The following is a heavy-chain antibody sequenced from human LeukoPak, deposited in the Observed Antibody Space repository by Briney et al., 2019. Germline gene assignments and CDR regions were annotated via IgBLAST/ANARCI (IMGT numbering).Heavy chain of an antibody. CDR1: GFTFSTYA. J-gene: IGHJ4*02. D-gene: IGHD5-12*01. CDR2: VRGSGSDT. Sequence: AGGSLRLSCAASGFTFSTYAMSWVRQAPGKGLECVSAVRGSGSDTYYANSVKGRFTISRDNSKNTLYLQMNSLRAEDTAIYYCAKTSRGNSGYDSPFDYWGQGTLVTVSS. CDR3: AKTSRGNSGYDSPFDY. V-gene: IGHV3-23*01.